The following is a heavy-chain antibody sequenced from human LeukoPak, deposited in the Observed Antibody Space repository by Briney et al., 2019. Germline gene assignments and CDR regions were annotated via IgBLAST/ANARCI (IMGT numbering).Heavy chain of an antibody. CDR1: GYTLTELC. V-gene: IGHV1-24*01. CDR3: ARDTGRWFDP. D-gene: IGHD3-10*01. Sequence: ASVTVSCKVSGYTLTELCMHWVRHAPGKGLEWMGGFDPEDGETIYAQKFQGRVTMTEDTSTATAYMEVSSRRSDDTAVYYCARDTGRWFDPWGQGTLVTVSS. CDR2: FDPEDGET. J-gene: IGHJ5*02.